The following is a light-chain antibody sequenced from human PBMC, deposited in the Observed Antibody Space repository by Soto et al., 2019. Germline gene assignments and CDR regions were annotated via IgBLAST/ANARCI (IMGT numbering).Light chain of an antibody. CDR1: QSVGSNS. CDR2: GAS. J-gene: IGKJ4*01. Sequence: EFVLTQSPCTLSLSPGDRATLSCRASQSVGSNSLEWYQQKPGQAPRILIYGASTRATGIPDRFSGSGSGTDFTLTISRLEPEDFAVYYCQQYVSAPPLTFGEGTKVEIK. V-gene: IGKV3-20*01. CDR3: QQYVSAPPLT.